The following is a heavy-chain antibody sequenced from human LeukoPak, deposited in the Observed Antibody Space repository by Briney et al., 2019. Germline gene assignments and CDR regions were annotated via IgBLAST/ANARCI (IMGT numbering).Heavy chain of an antibody. V-gene: IGHV3-33*01. D-gene: IGHD5-18*01. J-gene: IGHJ4*02. CDR3: ARDRGYSYGHPFDY. Sequence: GGSLRLSCAASGFTFSSYSMHWVRQGPGKGLEWVALIWYDGSNKYYADSVKGRFTISRDNSENTLYLQMDSLRADDTSVYYCARDRGYSYGHPFDYWGQGTLVTVSS. CDR1: GFTFSSYS. CDR2: IWYDGSNK.